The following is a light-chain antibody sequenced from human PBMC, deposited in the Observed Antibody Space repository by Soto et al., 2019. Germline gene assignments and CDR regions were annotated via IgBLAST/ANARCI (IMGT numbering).Light chain of an antibody. V-gene: IGKV3-11*01. J-gene: IGKJ1*01. CDR1: QSVSTF. CDR3: QQCANWPPKWT. Sequence: EVVLTQSPATLSLSPGERATLSCRASQSVSTFLAWYQQKPGQAPRLLIYDASNRATGIPARFSGSGSGTDFTLTISSREPEDYAVYDCQQCANWPPKWTFGQGTKVEIK. CDR2: DAS.